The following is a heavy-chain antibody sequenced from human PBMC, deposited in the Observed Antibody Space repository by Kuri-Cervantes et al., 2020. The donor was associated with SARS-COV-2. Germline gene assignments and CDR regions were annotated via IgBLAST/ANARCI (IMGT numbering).Heavy chain of an antibody. CDR2: ISGSGGST. V-gene: IGHV3-23*01. J-gene: IGHJ4*02. CDR1: GFTFSSNA. D-gene: IGHD3-22*01. Sequence: GESLKTSCAASGFTFSSNAMSWVRQAPGKGLEWVSTISGSGGSTYYADSVKGRFTISRDNSKNTLYLQMNSLRADDTAVYYCAKGTRSSGYYCGLDFWGQGTLVTVSS. CDR3: AKGTRSSGYYCGLDF.